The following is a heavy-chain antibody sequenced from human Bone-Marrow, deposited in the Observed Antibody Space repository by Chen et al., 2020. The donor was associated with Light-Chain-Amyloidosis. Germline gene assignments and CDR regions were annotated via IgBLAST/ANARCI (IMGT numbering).Heavy chain of an antibody. V-gene: IGHV3-23*04. J-gene: IGHJ4*02. Sequence: EVQLVKSGGGLVQPGGSLRLSCATSGFNFSSFGMSWVRQAPGEGLEGVSTVSGSTVSTYYAGAVKGRFIISRDNSKSTLYLQMNSLRAGDTAVYFCTRKGGYFDFWGQGSLVTVSS. CDR2: VSGSTVST. CDR1: GFNFSSFG. D-gene: IGHD3-10*01. CDR3: TRKGGYFDF.